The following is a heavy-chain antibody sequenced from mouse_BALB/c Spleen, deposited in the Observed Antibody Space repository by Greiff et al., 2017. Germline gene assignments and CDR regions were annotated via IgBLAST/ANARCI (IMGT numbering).Heavy chain of an antibody. D-gene: IGHD2-1*01. J-gene: IGHJ4*01. V-gene: IGHV1-69*02. CDR3: AREGNFYAMDY. Sequence: YNQKFKGKATLTVDESSSTAYMQLSSLTSEDSAVYYCAREGNFYAMDYWGQGTSVTVSS.